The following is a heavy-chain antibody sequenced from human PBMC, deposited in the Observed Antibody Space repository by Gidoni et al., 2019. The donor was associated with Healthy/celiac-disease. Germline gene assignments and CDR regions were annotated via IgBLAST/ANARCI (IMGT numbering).Heavy chain of an antibody. J-gene: IGHJ6*02. D-gene: IGHD1-20*01. CDR2: ISSSSSYI. CDR3: ARVLITGTVGYYYYGMDV. CDR1: GFTFSSYS. Sequence: EVQLVESGGGLVKPGGSLRLSCSASGFTFSSYSMNWVRQAPGKGLEWVSSISSSSSYIYYADSVKGRFTISRDNAKNSLYLQMNSLRAEDTAVYYCARVLITGTVGYYYYGMDVWGQGTTVTVSS. V-gene: IGHV3-21*01.